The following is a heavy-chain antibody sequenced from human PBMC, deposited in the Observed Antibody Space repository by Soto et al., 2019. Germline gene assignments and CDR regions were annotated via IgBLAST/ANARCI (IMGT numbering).Heavy chain of an antibody. CDR3: AKDWWELLAYYYYGMDV. Sequence: GGSLRLSCAASGFTFSSYAMSWVRQTPGKGLDWVSVISGSGASTYYTDSVGGRFTISRDNSKNTLYLQMNSLRAEDTAVYYCAKDWWELLAYYYYGMDVWGQGTTVTVSS. J-gene: IGHJ6*02. V-gene: IGHV3-23*01. D-gene: IGHD1-26*01. CDR2: ISGSGAST. CDR1: GFTFSSYA.